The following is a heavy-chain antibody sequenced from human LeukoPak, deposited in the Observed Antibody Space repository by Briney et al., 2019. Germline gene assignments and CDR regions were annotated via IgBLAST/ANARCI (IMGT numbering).Heavy chain of an antibody. D-gene: IGHD3-10*01. CDR3: ASLDYYGSGSYRP. J-gene: IGHJ5*02. CDR2: ISSSSSYI. CDR1: GFTFSSYS. Sequence: KPGGSLRLSCAASGFTFSSYSMNWVRQAPGKGLGWVSSISSSSSYIYYADSVKGRFTISRDNAKNSLYLQMNSLRAEDTAVYYCASLDYYGSGSYRPWGQGTLVTVSS. V-gene: IGHV3-21*01.